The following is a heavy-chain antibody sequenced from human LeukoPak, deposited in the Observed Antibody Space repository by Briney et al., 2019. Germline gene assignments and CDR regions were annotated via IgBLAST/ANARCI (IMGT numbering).Heavy chain of an antibody. V-gene: IGHV1-2*02. CDR1: GYTFTGYY. J-gene: IGHJ4*02. Sequence: ALVKVSCKASGYTFTGYYMHWVRQAPGQGLEWMGWINPNSGGTNYAQKFQGRVTMTRDTSISTAYMELSRLRSDDTAVYYCARALGYCSGGSCYQWSYYFDYWGQGTLVTVSS. CDR2: INPNSGGT. CDR3: ARALGYCSGGSCYQWSYYFDY. D-gene: IGHD2-15*01.